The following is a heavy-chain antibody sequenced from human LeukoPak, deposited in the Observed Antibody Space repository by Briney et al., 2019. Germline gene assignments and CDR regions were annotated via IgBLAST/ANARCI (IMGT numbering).Heavy chain of an antibody. J-gene: IGHJ6*03. CDR3: ARQGAVRGVIDFYYYYYYMDV. CDR2: IRYDGRNK. D-gene: IGHD3-10*01. CDR1: GFTFSSYG. Sequence: GGSLRLSCAASGFTFSSYGMHWVRQAPGKGLDWVAFIRYDGRNKYYADSVKGRFTISRDNAKNSLYLQMNSLRAEDTAVYYCARQGAVRGVIDFYYYYYYMDVWGKGTTVTISS. V-gene: IGHV3-30*02.